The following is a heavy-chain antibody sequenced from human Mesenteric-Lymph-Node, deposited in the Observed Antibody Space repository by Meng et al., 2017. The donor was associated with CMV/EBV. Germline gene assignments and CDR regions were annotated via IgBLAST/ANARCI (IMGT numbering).Heavy chain of an antibody. CDR2: IYSGGST. Sequence: GSLRPSFAASGFTVSSNYMSWVRQAPGKGLEWVSVIYSGGSTYYADSVKGRFTISRDNSKNTLYLQMNSLRAEDTAMYYCARILPASYGMDVWGQGTTVTV. CDR1: GFTVSSNY. CDR3: ARILPASYGMDV. V-gene: IGHV3-53*01. J-gene: IGHJ6*02. D-gene: IGHD1-14*01.